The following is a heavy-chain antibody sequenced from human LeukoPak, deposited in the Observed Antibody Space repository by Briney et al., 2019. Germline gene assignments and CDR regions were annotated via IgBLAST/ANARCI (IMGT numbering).Heavy chain of an antibody. CDR3: AKDRRDSSSWYVPKYFDY. Sequence: TGGSLRLSCAASGFTFSSYAMSWVRQAPGKGLEWVSAISGSGGSTYYADSVKGRFTISRDNANNTLYLQMNSLRAEDTAVYYCAKDRRDSSSWYVPKYFDYWGQGTLVTVSS. CDR1: GFTFSSYA. V-gene: IGHV3-23*01. D-gene: IGHD6-13*01. CDR2: ISGSGGST. J-gene: IGHJ4*02.